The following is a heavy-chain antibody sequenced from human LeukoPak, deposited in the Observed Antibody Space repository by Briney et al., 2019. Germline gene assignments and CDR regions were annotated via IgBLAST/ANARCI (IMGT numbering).Heavy chain of an antibody. J-gene: IGHJ3*02. CDR2: IYYSGST. Sequence: PSETLSLTCTVSGGSISGYYWSWIRKPPGKGLEWIGYIYYSGSTNYNPSLKSRVTISVDTSKNQFSLKLSSVTAADTAVYYCGRLIVVVPAAHRGDAFDIWGQGTMVTVSS. V-gene: IGHV4-59*01. CDR1: GGSISGYY. CDR3: GRLIVVVPAAHRGDAFDI. D-gene: IGHD2-2*01.